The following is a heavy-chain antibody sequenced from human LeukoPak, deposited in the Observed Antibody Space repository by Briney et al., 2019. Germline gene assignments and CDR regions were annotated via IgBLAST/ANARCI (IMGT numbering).Heavy chain of an antibody. CDR3: AFGSVVPAEGWWFDP. CDR1: GYTFTSYG. Sequence: ASVKVSCKASGYTFTSYGISWVRQAPGQGLEWMGWISAYNGNTNYAQKLQGRVTMTTDTSTSTAYMELRSLRSDDTAVYYCAFGSVVPAEGWWFDPWGQGTLVAVSS. D-gene: IGHD2-2*01. J-gene: IGHJ5*02. CDR2: ISAYNGNT. V-gene: IGHV1-18*01.